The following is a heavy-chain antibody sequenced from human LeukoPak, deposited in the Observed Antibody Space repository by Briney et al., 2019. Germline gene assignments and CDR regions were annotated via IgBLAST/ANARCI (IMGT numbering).Heavy chain of an antibody. CDR3: ARGSGDFWSGYSPSY. CDR1: GYTFTGYY. J-gene: IGHJ4*02. CDR2: INPNSGGT. Sequence: GASVKVSCKASGYTFTGYYMHWVRQAPGQGLEWMGWINPNSGGTNYAQKFQGRVTMTRDTSISTAYMELSRLRSDDTAVYYCARGSGDFWSGYSPSYWGQGTLVIVSS. D-gene: IGHD3-3*01. V-gene: IGHV1-2*02.